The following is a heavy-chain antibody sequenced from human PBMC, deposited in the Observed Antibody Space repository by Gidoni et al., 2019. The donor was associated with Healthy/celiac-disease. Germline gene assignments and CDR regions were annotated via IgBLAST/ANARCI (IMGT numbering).Heavy chain of an antibody. Sequence: QLQLQDSGPGLVKPSETLSPTCTVSGGPISSRSYYWGWIRQPPGKGLEWIGGIDYSGSTYYNPSLKSRVTISVDTSKNQFSLKLSSVTAADTAVYYCARLDLGEYQLLEGYYYYGMDVWGQGTTVTVSS. D-gene: IGHD2-2*01. V-gene: IGHV4-39*01. CDR3: ARLDLGEYQLLEGYYYYGMDV. CDR2: IDYSGST. J-gene: IGHJ6*02. CDR1: GGPISSRSYY.